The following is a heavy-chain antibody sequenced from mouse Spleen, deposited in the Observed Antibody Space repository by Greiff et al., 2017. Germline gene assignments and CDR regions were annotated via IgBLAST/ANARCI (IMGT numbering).Heavy chain of an antibody. CDR2: IYPRDGST. CDR3: ARSDADYYGSSYEDY. D-gene: IGHD1-1*01. J-gene: IGHJ2*01. Sequence: VQLKQSGPELVKPGASVKLSCKASGYTFTSYDINWVKQRPGQGLEWIGWIYPRDGSTKYNEKFKGKATLTVDTSSSTAYMELHSLTSEDSAVYFCARSDADYYGSSYEDYWGQGTTLTVSS. V-gene: IGHV1-85*01. CDR1: GYTFTSYD.